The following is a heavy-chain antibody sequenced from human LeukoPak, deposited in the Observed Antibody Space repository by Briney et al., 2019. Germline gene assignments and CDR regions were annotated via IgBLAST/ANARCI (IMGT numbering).Heavy chain of an antibody. V-gene: IGHV3-23*01. D-gene: IGHD5-12*01. J-gene: IGHJ1*01. CDR2: ISGRGGST. CDR3: AKDTTLVASGGEYFQH. CDR1: GFTFSSYG. Sequence: PGGTLRLSCAASGFTFSSYGMSWVRQAPGKGLEWVSAISGRGGSTYYADSVKGRFTISRDNSKNTLYLQMNSLRAEDTAVYYCAKDTTLVASGGEYFQHWGQGTLVTVSS.